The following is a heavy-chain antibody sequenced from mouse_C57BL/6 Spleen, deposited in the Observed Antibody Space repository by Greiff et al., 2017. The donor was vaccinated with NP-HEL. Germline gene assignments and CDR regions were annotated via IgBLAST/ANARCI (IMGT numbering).Heavy chain of an antibody. J-gene: IGHJ3*01. D-gene: IGHD3-2*02. CDR2: ISYSGST. CDR3: ARAGGSGSFAY. V-gene: IGHV3-1*01. CDR1: GYSITSGYD. Sequence: EVQLQQSGPGMVKPSQSLSLTCTVTGYSITSGYDWHWIRHFPGNKLEWMGYISYSGSTNYNPSLKSRISITHDTSKNHFFLKLNSVTTEDTATYYCARAGGSGSFAYWGQGTLVTVSA.